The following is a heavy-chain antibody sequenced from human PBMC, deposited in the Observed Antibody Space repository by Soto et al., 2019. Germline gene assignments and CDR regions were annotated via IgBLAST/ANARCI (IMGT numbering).Heavy chain of an antibody. Sequence: PSETLSLTCAVYGGSFSGYYWSWIRQPPGKGLEWIGEINHSGSTNYNPSLKSRVTISVDTSKNQFSLKLSSVTAADTAVYYCARFGGRGYSGYDKTNWFDPWGQGTLVTVSS. CDR1: GGSFSGYY. CDR3: ARFGGRGYSGYDKTNWFDP. CDR2: INHSGST. D-gene: IGHD5-12*01. V-gene: IGHV4-34*01. J-gene: IGHJ5*02.